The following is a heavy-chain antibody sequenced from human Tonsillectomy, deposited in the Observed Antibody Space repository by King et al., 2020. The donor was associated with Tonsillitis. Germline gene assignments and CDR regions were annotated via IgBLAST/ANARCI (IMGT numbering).Heavy chain of an antibody. CDR2: ITSDGNNK. Sequence: VQLVESGGGVVQPGRSLRLSCAASGFTFSSYAMHWVRQAPGKGLEWVGAITSDGNNKYYADSVKGRFTISRDTSKNTVYLQMNSLRAGDTAVYYCARDRYPAPGTEDLDYWGQGTLVTVSS. D-gene: IGHD6-13*01. V-gene: IGHV3-30-3*01. CDR3: ARDRYPAPGTEDLDY. J-gene: IGHJ4*02. CDR1: GFTFSSYA.